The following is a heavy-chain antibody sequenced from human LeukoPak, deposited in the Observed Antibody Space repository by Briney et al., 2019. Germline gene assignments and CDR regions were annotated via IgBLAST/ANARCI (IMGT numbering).Heavy chain of an antibody. CDR1: GFTFSSSS. V-gene: IGHV3-23*01. D-gene: IGHD3-10*01. J-gene: IGHJ1*01. CDR3: AKLRPYGTTWFGGVEN. CDR2: LANTGVT. Sequence: GGSLRLSCVASGFTFSSSSLTWVRQTPGKGLQWVSTLANTGVTFYADSVKGRFTISSATSKNTLYLQLDSLRAEDTAVYYRAKLRPYGTTWFGGVENWGQGTLVTVSS.